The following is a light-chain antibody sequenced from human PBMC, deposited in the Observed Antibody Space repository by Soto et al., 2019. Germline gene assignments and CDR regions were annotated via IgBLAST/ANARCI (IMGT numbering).Light chain of an antibody. J-gene: IGKJ1*01. CDR1: QSVSSN. V-gene: IGKV3-15*01. Sequence: IVITQSPATLSLSPGARAALSCGASQSVSSNLAWYEQKPGQAPRVLIYVASTSATGIPARFSGSASGTEFPLTTSRLQSEDFAVYYCQQYHNWPGTFGQGTKLDIK. CDR2: VAS. CDR3: QQYHNWPGT.